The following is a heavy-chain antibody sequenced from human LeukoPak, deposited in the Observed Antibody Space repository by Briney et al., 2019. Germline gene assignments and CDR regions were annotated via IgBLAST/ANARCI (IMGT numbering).Heavy chain of an antibody. Sequence: SETLSLTCGVCGYSIISGYCSCWIRQPPGKGLEWIGSIYHSGSTYYNPSLKSRVTISVDTSKYQFSLQLRSVAAADTALYYCARLDAGDWFHDAFDIWGQGTRVTVSS. CDR2: IYHSGST. CDR1: GYSIISGYC. V-gene: IGHV4-38-2*01. J-gene: IGHJ3*02. D-gene: IGHD3-9*01. CDR3: ARLDAGDWFHDAFDI.